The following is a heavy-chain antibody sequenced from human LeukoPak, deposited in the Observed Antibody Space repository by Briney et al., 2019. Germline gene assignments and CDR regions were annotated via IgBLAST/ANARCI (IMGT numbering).Heavy chain of an antibody. CDR3: ARHNLPYYDFWSGYYTGSNWFDP. J-gene: IGHJ5*02. V-gene: IGHV5-51*01. Sequence: GESLKISCKSSGYSFTSYWIGWVRQMPGKGLEWMGIIYPGDSDARYSPSFQGQVTISADKSISTAYLQWSSLKASDTAMYYCARHNLPYYDFWSGYYTGSNWFDPWGQGTLVTVSS. CDR2: IYPGDSDA. D-gene: IGHD3-3*01. CDR1: GYSFTSYW.